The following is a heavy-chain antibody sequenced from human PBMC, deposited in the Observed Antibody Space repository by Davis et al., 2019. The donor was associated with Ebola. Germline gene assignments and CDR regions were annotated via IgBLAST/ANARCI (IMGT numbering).Heavy chain of an antibody. Sequence: GESLKISCSASGFNFIIYAMHWARQAPGKGLEYVSGVSSNGGSTYYADSMKGRFTISRDNSKNTLYLQLSSLRGEDTAVYYCLRGDRSGMDVWGLGTTVTVSS. CDR2: VSSNGGST. CDR1: GFNFIIYA. CDR3: LRGDRSGMDV. J-gene: IGHJ6*02. D-gene: IGHD2-21*02. V-gene: IGHV3-64D*08.